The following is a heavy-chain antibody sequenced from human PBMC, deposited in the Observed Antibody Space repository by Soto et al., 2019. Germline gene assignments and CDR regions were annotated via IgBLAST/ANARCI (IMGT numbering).Heavy chain of an antibody. J-gene: IGHJ4*02. V-gene: IGHV3-23*01. D-gene: IGHD4-17*01. CDR3: AKDLGRGDYGRAFDY. CDR2: ISGSGGST. CDR1: GFTFSSYA. Sequence: EVQLLESGGGLVQPGGSLRLSCAASGFTFSSYAMSWVRQAPGKGLEWVSAISGSGGSTYYADSVKGRFTISRDNSKNTLYLQMNSRRAEDTAVYYCAKDLGRGDYGRAFDYWGQGTLVTVSS.